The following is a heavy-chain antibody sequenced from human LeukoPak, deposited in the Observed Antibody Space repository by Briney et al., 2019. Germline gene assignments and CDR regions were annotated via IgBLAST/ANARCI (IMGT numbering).Heavy chain of an antibody. CDR2: ISYDGTNK. V-gene: IGHV3-30-3*01. D-gene: IGHD2-21*02. J-gene: IGHJ4*02. Sequence: PGRSLRLPCAASGFTFGSYAMHWVRQAPGRGLEWVAGISYDGTNKYYADSVKGRFTISRDNSKNTLYLQMNSLRTDDTAVYYCARESPACGEDCYFDYWGQGNPGHRLL. CDR3: ARESPACGEDCYFDY. CDR1: GFTFGSYA.